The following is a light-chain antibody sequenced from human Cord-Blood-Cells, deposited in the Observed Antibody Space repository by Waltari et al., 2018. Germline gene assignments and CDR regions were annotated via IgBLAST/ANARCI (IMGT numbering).Light chain of an antibody. Sequence: ENVLPQSPGTLSLSPGERATLSCRASQCVSRSYLAWYQQKPGQPPRLLIYGASSRATGIPDRFSGSGSGTDFTLTISRLETEDFAVYYCQQYGSSPLTFGGGTKVEIK. CDR3: QQYGSSPLT. V-gene: IGKV3-20*01. J-gene: IGKJ4*01. CDR2: GAS. CDR1: QCVSRSY.